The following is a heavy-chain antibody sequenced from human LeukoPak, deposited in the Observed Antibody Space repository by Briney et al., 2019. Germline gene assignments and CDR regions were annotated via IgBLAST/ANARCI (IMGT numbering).Heavy chain of an antibody. CDR2: IYYSGST. D-gene: IGHD6-13*01. V-gene: IGHV4-59*01. J-gene: IGHJ4*02. Sequence: SETLSLTCTVSGGSISSYYWSWIRQPPGKGLEWIGYIYYSGSTNYNPSLKSRVTISVDTSKNQFSLKLSSVTAADTAVYYCARVGLGYSSSWYNLRYYFDYWGQGTLVTVS. CDR1: GGSISSYY. CDR3: ARVGLGYSSSWYNLRYYFDY.